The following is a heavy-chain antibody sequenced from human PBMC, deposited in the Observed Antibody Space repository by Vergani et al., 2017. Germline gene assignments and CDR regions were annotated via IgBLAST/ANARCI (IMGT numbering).Heavy chain of an antibody. J-gene: IGHJ3*02. CDR3: ASPLNWGHDAFDI. V-gene: IGHV1-69*01. D-gene: IGHD7-27*01. Sequence: QVQLVQSGAEVKKPGSSVKVSCKASGGTFSSYAISWVRQAPGKGLEWMGGIIPIFGTANYAQKFQGRVTITADESTSTAYMELSSLRSEDTAVYYCASPLNWGHDAFDIWGQGTMVIVSS. CDR1: GGTFSSYA. CDR2: IIPIFGTA.